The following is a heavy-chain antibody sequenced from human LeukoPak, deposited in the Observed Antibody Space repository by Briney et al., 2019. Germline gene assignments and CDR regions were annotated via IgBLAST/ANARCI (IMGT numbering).Heavy chain of an antibody. CDR1: GGSISSYY. Sequence: SETLSLTCTVSGGSISSYYWSWMRPPPGRGLEWIGYIYYSGSTNYNPSLKSRVTISVDTSKNQFSLKLSSVTAADTAVYYCARGGRWLQLNWFDPWGQGTLVTVSS. CDR3: ARGGRWLQLNWFDP. CDR2: IYYSGST. J-gene: IGHJ5*02. D-gene: IGHD5-24*01. V-gene: IGHV4-59*01.